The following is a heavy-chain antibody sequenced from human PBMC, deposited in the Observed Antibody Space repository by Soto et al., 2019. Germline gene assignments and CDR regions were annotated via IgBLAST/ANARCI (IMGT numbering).Heavy chain of an antibody. CDR3: AKEPRFGEPRFDY. CDR1: GFTFSSYG. CDR2: ISYDGSNK. Sequence: GGSLRLSCAASGFTFSSYGMHWVRQAPGKGLEWVAVISYDGSNKYYADSVKGRFTISRDNSKNTLYLQMNSLRAEDTAVYYCAKEPRFGEPRFDYWGQGTLVTVSS. V-gene: IGHV3-30*18. J-gene: IGHJ4*02. D-gene: IGHD3-10*01.